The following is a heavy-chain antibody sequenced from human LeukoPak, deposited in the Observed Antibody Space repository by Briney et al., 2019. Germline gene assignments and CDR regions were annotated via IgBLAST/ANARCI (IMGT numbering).Heavy chain of an antibody. V-gene: IGHV3-7*01. D-gene: IGHD6-19*01. J-gene: IGHJ5*02. CDR2: IKQDGSEK. CDR3: ARVQGSGWYPLWFDP. Sequence: GGSLRLSCAASGFTFSSYWMSWVRQAPGKGLEWVANIKQDGSEKYYVDSVKGRFTISRDNAKNSLYLQMNSVRAEDTAVYYCARVQGSGWYPLWFDPWGQGTLVTVSS. CDR1: GFTFSSYW.